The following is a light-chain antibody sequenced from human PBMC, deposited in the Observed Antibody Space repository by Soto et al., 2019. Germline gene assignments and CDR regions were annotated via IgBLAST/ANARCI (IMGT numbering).Light chain of an antibody. CDR1: NSNIGSNN. Sequence: QSVLTQSPSASGTPGQRVTIACSGSNSNIGSNNVNWYRHVPGTAPKLLIFRSDQRPSGGPDRFSGSRSGTSASLVINGLQSGDEAHYYCAAWDDSRYGVVFGGGTKLTVL. V-gene: IGLV1-44*01. CDR2: RSD. J-gene: IGLJ2*01. CDR3: AAWDDSRYGVV.